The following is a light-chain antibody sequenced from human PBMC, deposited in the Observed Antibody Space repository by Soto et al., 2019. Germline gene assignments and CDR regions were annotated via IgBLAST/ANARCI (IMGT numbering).Light chain of an antibody. CDR3: QQYDRYPRT. CDR1: QSVNSTY. V-gene: IGKV3-20*01. CDR2: GAS. Sequence: TQCAVTLTQSSAERATLACRATQSVNSTYLTWYQQKPGMTPRLLIYGASSRATGIPARFSGSGSGTEFTLTITRLEPDDFAAYYCQQYDRYPRTFGGGTKVDIK. J-gene: IGKJ4*02.